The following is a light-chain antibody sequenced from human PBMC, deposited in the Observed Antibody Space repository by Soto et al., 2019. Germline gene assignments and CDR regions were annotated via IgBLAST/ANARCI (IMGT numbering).Light chain of an antibody. V-gene: IGLV2-23*01. CDR1: STYNL. CDR3: SSDAGAVV. Sequence: QSALTQPASVSGSPGQSITISCTGTSTYNLVSWYQHHPGKAPKLMIXXGSXXPSGISNRXXXXXFGNTASLTIYGLQAEXXXXXXCSSDAGAVVFGGGTKLTVL. CDR2: XGS. J-gene: IGLJ2*01.